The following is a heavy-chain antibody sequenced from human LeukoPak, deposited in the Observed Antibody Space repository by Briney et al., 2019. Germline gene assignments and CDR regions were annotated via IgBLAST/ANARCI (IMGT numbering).Heavy chain of an antibody. CDR2: IYPGDSET. D-gene: IGHD2-15*01. CDR3: VRALGYCSSGSCYYYDY. CDR1: GCRISSYW. V-gene: IGHV5-51*01. Sequence: GESLKIFCKGSGCRISSYWIGWVRQMPGKGLEWMGIIYPGDSETRYSPSFQGQVTISADKSISTAYLQWSSLKASDTAMYYCVRALGYCSSGSCYYYDYWGQGTLVTVSS. J-gene: IGHJ4*02.